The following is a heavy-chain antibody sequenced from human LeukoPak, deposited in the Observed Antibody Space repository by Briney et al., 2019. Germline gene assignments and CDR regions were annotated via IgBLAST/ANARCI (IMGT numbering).Heavy chain of an antibody. CDR2: IYHSGST. CDR1: GYSISSGYY. Sequence: SETLSLTCTVSGYSISSGYYWGWIRQPPGKGLEWIGSIYHSGSTYYNPSLKSRVTISVDTSKNQFSLKLSSVTAADTAVYYCAREVAVAGTSDYWGQGTLVTVSS. V-gene: IGHV4-38-2*02. CDR3: AREVAVAGTSDY. J-gene: IGHJ4*02. D-gene: IGHD6-19*01.